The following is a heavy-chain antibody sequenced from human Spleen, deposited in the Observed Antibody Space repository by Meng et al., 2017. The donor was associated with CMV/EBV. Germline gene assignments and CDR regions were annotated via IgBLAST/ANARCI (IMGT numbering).Heavy chain of an antibody. CDR2: ISSSSSYI. D-gene: IGHD1-26*01. CDR3: ARAIFFGIVGATPPPFDY. CDR1: GGSFSGYY. Sequence: ETLSLTCAVYGGSFSGYYWSWVRQAPGKGLEWVSSISSSSSYIYYADSVKGRFTISRDNAKNSLYLQMNSLRAEDTAVYYCARAIFFGIVGATPPPFDYWGQGTLVTVSS. J-gene: IGHJ4*02. V-gene: IGHV3-21*01.